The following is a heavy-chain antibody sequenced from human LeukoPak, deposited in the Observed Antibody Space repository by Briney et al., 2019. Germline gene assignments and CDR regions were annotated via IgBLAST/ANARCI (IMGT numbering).Heavy chain of an antibody. CDR2: INPSGGST. D-gene: IGHD6-6*01. J-gene: IGHJ6*03. V-gene: IGHV1-46*01. CDR3: ARDYRPEYQLVHPGYMDV. Sequence: ASVKVSCKASGYTFTSYYMHWVRQAPGQGLEWMGIINPSGGSTSYAQKFQGRVTMTRDTSTSTVYMELSSLRSDDTAVYYCARDYRPEYQLVHPGYMDVWGKGTTVTVSS. CDR1: GYTFTSYY.